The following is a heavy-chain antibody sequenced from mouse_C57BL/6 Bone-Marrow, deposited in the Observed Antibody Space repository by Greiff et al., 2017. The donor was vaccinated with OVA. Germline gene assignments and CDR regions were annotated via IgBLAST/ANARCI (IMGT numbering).Heavy chain of an antibody. CDR2: ISDGGSYT. CDR1: GFTFSSYA. CDR3: ARDRY. Sequence: EVQLVESGGGLVKPGGSLKLSCAASGFTFSSYAMSWVRQTPEKRLEWVATISDGGSYTYYPDNVKGRFTISRDNAKNNLYLQMSHLKSEDTAMYYCARDRYWGQGTSVTVSS. J-gene: IGHJ4*01. V-gene: IGHV5-4*01.